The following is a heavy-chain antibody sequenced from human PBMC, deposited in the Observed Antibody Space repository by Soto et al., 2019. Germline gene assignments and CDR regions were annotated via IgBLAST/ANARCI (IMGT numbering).Heavy chain of an antibody. V-gene: IGHV1-2*04. J-gene: IGHJ4*02. CDR3: ARAISRGYYPFFDY. Sequence: ASVKVSCKASGYTFTGYYMHWVRQAPGQGLEWMGWINPNSGGTNYAQKFQGWVTMTRDTSISTAYMELSRLRSDDTAVYYCARAISRGYYPFFDYWGQGPLVPVSS. CDR2: INPNSGGT. CDR1: GYTFTGYY. D-gene: IGHD3-22*01.